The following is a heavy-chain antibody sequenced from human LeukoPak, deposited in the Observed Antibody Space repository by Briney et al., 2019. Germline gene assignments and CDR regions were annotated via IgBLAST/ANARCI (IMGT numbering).Heavy chain of an antibody. J-gene: IGHJ4*02. CDR2: TYTSGST. Sequence: SETLSLTCTVSGGSISSYYWSWIRQPPGKGLEWIGYTYTSGSTNYNPSLKSRVTISVDTSKNQFSLKLSSVTAADTAVYYCARRSGSRFDYWGQGTLVTVSS. V-gene: IGHV4-4*09. CDR3: ARRSGSRFDY. CDR1: GGSISSYY. D-gene: IGHD2-15*01.